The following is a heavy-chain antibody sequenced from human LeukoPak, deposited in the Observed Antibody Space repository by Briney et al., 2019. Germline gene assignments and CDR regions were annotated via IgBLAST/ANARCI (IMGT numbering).Heavy chain of an antibody. J-gene: IGHJ5*01. CDR1: GYSISSGYY. Sequence: SETLSLTCAVSGYSISSGYYWAWIRQSPGKGLEWIGSIHHSGITYYNPSLKSRLTISIDTSKNQFALKLSSVTAADTAVYYCASDVALNWYFFWGQGTLVTVS. D-gene: IGHD3-16*01. V-gene: IGHV4-38-2*01. CDR3: ASDVALNWYFF. CDR2: IHHSGIT.